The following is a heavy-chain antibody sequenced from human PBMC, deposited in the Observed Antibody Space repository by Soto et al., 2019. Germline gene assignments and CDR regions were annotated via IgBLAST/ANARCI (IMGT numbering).Heavy chain of an antibody. V-gene: IGHV3-15*01. J-gene: IGHJ4*02. D-gene: IGHD3-10*01. CDR1: GFTFSNAW. CDR3: AKSPGVTGQDY. CDR2: IKSKTDGGTT. Sequence: EVQLVESGGGLVKPGGSLRLSCAASGFTFSNAWMSWVRQAPGKGLEWVGRIKSKTDGGTTDYAAPVKGRFTISRDDSKNTLYLQMNSLKTEDTAVYYCAKSPGVTGQDYWGQGTLVTVSS.